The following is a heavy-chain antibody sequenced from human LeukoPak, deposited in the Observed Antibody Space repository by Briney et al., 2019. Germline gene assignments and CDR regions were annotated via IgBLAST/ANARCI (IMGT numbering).Heavy chain of an antibody. CDR1: GFTFSSYW. Sequence: GGSLRLSCAASGFTFSSYWMHWVRQAPGKGLVWVSRISGDESSTSYADSVEGRFTISRDNSKNTLYLQMNSLRAEDTAVYYCARGVLGYGDSPDFDYWGQGTLVTVSS. D-gene: IGHD4-17*01. V-gene: IGHV3-74*01. CDR3: ARGVLGYGDSPDFDY. CDR2: ISGDESST. J-gene: IGHJ4*02.